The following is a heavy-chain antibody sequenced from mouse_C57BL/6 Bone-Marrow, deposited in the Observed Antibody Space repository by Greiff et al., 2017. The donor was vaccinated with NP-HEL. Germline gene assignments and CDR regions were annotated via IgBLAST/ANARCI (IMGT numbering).Heavy chain of an antibody. Sequence: EVQGVESEGGLVQPGSSMKLSCTASGFTFSDYYMAWVRQVPEKGLEWVANINYDGSSTYYLDSLKSRFIISRDNAKNILYLQMSSLKSEDTATYYCASAHVPYGNYGLYYFDYWGQGTTLTVSS. J-gene: IGHJ2*01. CDR3: ASAHVPYGNYGLYYFDY. CDR1: GFTFSDYY. CDR2: INYDGSST. V-gene: IGHV5-16*01. D-gene: IGHD2-1*01.